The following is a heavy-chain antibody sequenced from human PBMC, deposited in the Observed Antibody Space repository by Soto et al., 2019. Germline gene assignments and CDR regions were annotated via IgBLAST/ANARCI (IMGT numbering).Heavy chain of an antibody. J-gene: IGHJ4*02. CDR2: ISFDGNKK. CDR1: GFTFSSYT. D-gene: IGHD6-19*01. V-gene: IGHV3-30-3*01. Sequence: QVQLVESGEGVVQPGRSLRLSCAASGFTFSSYTMHWVRQAPGKGLEWVTLISFDGNKKYYADSVKGRFTISRDNSKNTLYLQINSLRTEDTAVYYCARGAGILGAGTSVDYWGQGTLVTVSS. CDR3: ARGAGILGAGTSVDY.